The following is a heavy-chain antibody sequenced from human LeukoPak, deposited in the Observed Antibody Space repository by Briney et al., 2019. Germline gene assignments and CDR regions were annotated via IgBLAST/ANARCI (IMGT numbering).Heavy chain of an antibody. Sequence: PSETLSLTCTVSGGSISSSSYYWGWIRQPPGKGLEWIGSINYSGSTYYNPSLKSRVTISVDTSKNQFSLKLSSVTAADTAVYYCARLLGSSWGAEYFQHWGQGTLVTVSS. V-gene: IGHV4-39*01. CDR3: ARLLGSSWGAEYFQH. CDR2: INYSGST. J-gene: IGHJ1*01. D-gene: IGHD6-13*01. CDR1: GGSISSSSYY.